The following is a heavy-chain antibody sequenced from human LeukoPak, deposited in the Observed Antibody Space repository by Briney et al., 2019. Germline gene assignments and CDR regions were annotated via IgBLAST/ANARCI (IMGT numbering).Heavy chain of an antibody. V-gene: IGHV4-4*07. D-gene: IGHD6-13*01. CDR1: GGSISSYY. Sequence: SETLSLTCTVSGGSISSYYWSWIRQPAGKGLEWIGRIYTSGSTNYNPSLKSRVTMSVDTSKNQFSLKLSSVTAADTAVYYCARCGYSSSWYEGGLYYYYYMDVWGKGTTVTVSS. CDR3: ARCGYSSSWYEGGLYYYYYMDV. J-gene: IGHJ6*03. CDR2: IYTSGST.